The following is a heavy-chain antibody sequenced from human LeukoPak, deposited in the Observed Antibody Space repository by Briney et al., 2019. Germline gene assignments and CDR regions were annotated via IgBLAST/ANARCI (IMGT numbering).Heavy chain of an antibody. CDR1: GFTFSSYS. CDR2: INSDGSSA. V-gene: IGHV3-74*01. D-gene: IGHD3-10*01. J-gene: IGHJ6*03. Sequence: GGSLRLSCAGSGFTFSSYSMSWVRQSPGKGLVWVSRINSDGSSASYADSVKGRFTISRDNAKNTLYLQMNSLRAEDTAVYYCARAQDYYGSGSYYEDYYYYMDVWGKGTTVTISS. CDR3: ARAQDYYGSGSYYEDYYYYMDV.